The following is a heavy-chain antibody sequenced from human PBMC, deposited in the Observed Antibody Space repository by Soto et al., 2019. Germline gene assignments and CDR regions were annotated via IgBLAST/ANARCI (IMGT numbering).Heavy chain of an antibody. D-gene: IGHD6-13*01. CDR3: ARLRYSGIYCDY. CDR1: GFTFRGYW. J-gene: IGHJ4*02. Sequence: EVQLVESGGGLIQPGGSLRLSCAASGFTFRGYWMHWVRQVPGKGLEWVLRINGDGSVTQCADSVKGRFTVSRDNVNNTLHLQMDSLRPEDTAVYYCARLRYSGIYCDYWGQGVLVTVSS. CDR2: INGDGSVT. V-gene: IGHV3-74*03.